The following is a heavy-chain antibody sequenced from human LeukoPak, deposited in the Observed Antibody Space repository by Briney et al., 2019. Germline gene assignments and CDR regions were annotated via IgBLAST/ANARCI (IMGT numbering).Heavy chain of an antibody. V-gene: IGHV3-23*01. CDR1: GFTFSSYG. J-gene: IGHJ4*02. CDR3: AKDGYGSGSYFVY. D-gene: IGHD3-10*01. Sequence: GGSLRLSCAASGFTFSSYGMSWVRQAPGKGLEWVSAISGSGGSTYYADSVKGRFTISRDNSKNTLYLQMNSLRAEDTAVYYCAKDGYGSGSYFVYWGQGTLVTVSS. CDR2: ISGSGGST.